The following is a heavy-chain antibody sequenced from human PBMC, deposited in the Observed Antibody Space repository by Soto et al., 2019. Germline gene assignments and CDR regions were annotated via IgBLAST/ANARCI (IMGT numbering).Heavy chain of an antibody. Sequence: QVQLVESGGGVVQPGRSLRLSCAASGFTFSSYGMHWVRQAPGKGLEWVAVISYDGSNKYYADSVKGRFTISRDNSKNTLYLQMNSLRAEDTAVYYCARDPLVVVVAAYYYGMDVWGQGTTVTVSS. J-gene: IGHJ6*02. CDR1: GFTFSSYG. CDR2: ISYDGSNK. CDR3: ARDPLVVVVAAYYYGMDV. V-gene: IGHV3-30*03. D-gene: IGHD2-15*01.